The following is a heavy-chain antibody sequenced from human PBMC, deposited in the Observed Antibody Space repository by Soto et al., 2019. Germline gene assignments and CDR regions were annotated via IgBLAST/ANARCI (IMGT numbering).Heavy chain of an antibody. D-gene: IGHD4-4*01. CDR2: ISGGGSNT. CDR3: AKDSNKYSSSLRGRYFDY. CDR1: GFPFSSYV. Sequence: EVQLLESGGGLVQRGGFLRLSCAASGFPFSSYVMSWVRQAPGKGLEWVSGISGGGSNTFYADDVKGRFTISRDNSKNTLLLQMNSLGAEDTAVYYCAKDSNKYSSSLRGRYFDYWGQGIGVTVSS. J-gene: IGHJ4*02. V-gene: IGHV3-23*01.